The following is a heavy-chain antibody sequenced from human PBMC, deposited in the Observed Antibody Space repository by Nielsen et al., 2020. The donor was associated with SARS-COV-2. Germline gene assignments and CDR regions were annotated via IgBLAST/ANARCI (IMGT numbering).Heavy chain of an antibody. J-gene: IGHJ4*02. CDR3: AKDLIAVIVATASPFDY. CDR1: GFTFSNYA. V-gene: IGHV3-23*01. CDR2: IGGSGDIT. Sequence: GGSLRLSCAASGFTFSNYAMSWVRQAPGKGLEWVSTIGGSGDITYYGDSVKGRFTISRDNSKNTLYLQMNSLRAEDTAVYYCAKDLIAVIVATASPFDYWGQGSLVTVS. D-gene: IGHD2-15*01.